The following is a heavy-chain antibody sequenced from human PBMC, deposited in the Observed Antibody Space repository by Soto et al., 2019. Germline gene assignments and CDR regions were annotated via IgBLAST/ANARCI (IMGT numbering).Heavy chain of an antibody. CDR1: GYTFTSYG. J-gene: IGHJ6*02. Sequence: QVQLVQCGAEVKKPGASVKVSCKASGYTFTSYGISWVRQAPGQGLEWMGWISAYNGNTNYAQKLQGRVTMTTDTSTSTAYMELRSLRSDHTAVYYCARGLYSSSSRNYYGMDVWGQGTTVTVSS. CDR2: ISAYNGNT. CDR3: ARGLYSSSSRNYYGMDV. D-gene: IGHD6-6*01. V-gene: IGHV1-18*01.